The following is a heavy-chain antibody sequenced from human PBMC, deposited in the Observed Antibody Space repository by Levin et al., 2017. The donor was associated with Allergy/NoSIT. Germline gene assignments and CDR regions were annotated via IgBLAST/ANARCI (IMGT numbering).Heavy chain of an antibody. J-gene: IGHJ4*02. CDR2: IRQDGSDK. CDR3: ASGHSAY. V-gene: IGHV3-7*01. Sequence: PGGSLRLSCAVSGLNISNFWMTWVRQAPGEGLQWVANIRQDGSDKYYVDSVKGRFTVSRDTAKNSVFLQMNSLRVEDTAVYYCASGHSAYWGQGTLVTVSS. CDR1: GLNISNFW.